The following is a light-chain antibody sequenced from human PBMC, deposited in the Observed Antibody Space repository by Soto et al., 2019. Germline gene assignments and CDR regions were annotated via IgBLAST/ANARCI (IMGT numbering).Light chain of an antibody. CDR1: SSDVGAYND. CDR3: SSYADSDTLYV. V-gene: IGLV2-14*01. CDR2: EVS. Sequence: QSVLTQPASVSAAPGQSITISCPVPSSDVGAYNDVSCYQQHPGKAPKLFIFEVSSRPSGVSNRFSGSKSGSTASLTISGLQAEDEADYYCSSYADSDTLYVFGNGTKVTVL. J-gene: IGLJ1*01.